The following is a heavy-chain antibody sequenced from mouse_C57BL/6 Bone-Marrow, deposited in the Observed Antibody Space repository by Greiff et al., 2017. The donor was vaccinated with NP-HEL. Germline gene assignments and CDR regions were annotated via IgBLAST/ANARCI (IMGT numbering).Heavy chain of an antibody. Sequence: VKLVESGPGLVQPSQSLSITCTVSGFSLTSYGVHWVRQSPGKGLEWLGVIWRGGSTDYNAAFMSRLSITKDNSKSQVFFKMNSLQADDTAIYYWAKRGYGSSLYAMDYWGQGTSVTVSS. CDR1: GFSLTSYG. V-gene: IGHV2-5*01. D-gene: IGHD1-1*01. CDR3: AKRGYGSSLYAMDY. J-gene: IGHJ4*01. CDR2: IWRGGST.